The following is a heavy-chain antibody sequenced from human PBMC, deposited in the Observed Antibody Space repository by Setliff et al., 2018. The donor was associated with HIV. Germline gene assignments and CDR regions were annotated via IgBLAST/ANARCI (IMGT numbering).Heavy chain of an antibody. V-gene: IGHV4-61*03. Sequence: SETLSLTCTVSGDSVSSRSYYWSWIRQPPGKGLEWIGYIYYSGSTNYNPSLKSRVTIPVDTSKNHFSLKLRSVTAADTAVYYCAKGISSSWYIRDAEYFQHWGQGTLVTVSS. J-gene: IGHJ1*01. CDR1: GDSVSSRSYY. CDR3: AKGISSSWYIRDAEYFQH. D-gene: IGHD6-13*01. CDR2: IYYSGST.